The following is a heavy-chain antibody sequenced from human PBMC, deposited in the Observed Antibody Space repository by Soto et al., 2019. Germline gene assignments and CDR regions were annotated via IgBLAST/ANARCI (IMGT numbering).Heavy chain of an antibody. CDR3: AKDRERIATRSIDY. V-gene: IGHV3-23*01. CDR1: GFTFSSYA. Sequence: GGSLRLSCAASGFTFSSYAMSWVRQAPGKGLERVSGISGSGVSTYYADSVKGRFTISRDISKSTLYLQMNSLRAEDTAVYYCAKDRERIATRSIDYWGQGTLVTVSS. J-gene: IGHJ4*02. D-gene: IGHD6-6*01. CDR2: ISGSGVST.